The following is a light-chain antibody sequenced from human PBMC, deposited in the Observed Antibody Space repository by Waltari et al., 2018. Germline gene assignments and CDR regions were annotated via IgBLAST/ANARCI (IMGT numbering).Light chain of an antibody. J-gene: IGLJ3*02. CDR2: VNSDGSH. CDR3: QTGGHGTWV. V-gene: IGLV4-69*01. Sequence: QLVLTQSPSASASLGASVKLTCTLSRGHSSNIIAWHQQQPEKGPRYLMKVNSDGSHSKGDEIPDRFSGSSSGAERYLTISSLQSEDEAEYYCQTGGHGTWVFGGGTKLTVL. CDR1: RGHSSNI.